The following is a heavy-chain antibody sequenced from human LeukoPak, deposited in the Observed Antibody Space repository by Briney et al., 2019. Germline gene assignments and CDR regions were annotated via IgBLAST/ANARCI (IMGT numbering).Heavy chain of an antibody. Sequence: ASVKVSCKASGGTFSSYAISWVRQAPGQGLEWMGGIIPIFGTANHAQKFQGRATITTDESTSTAYMELSSLRSEDTAVYYCASPQPGIQLWGPGAFDIWGQGTMVTVSS. CDR1: GGTFSSYA. CDR2: IIPIFGTA. V-gene: IGHV1-69*05. D-gene: IGHD5-18*01. J-gene: IGHJ3*02. CDR3: ASPQPGIQLWGPGAFDI.